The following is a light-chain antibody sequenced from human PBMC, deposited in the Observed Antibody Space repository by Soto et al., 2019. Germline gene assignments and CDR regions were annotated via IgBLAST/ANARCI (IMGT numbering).Light chain of an antibody. Sequence: DIQMTQSPSSLSASVGDRVIITCRASQTIRSHLNWYQQKPGEAPKIVIYATSTLQSGVPSRFNGSVSGTDFTLSISSLQPEDFATYYCQQTYRTPLTVGGGTRGIS. J-gene: IGKJ4*01. CDR1: QTIRSH. V-gene: IGKV1-39*01. CDR2: ATS. CDR3: QQTYRTPLT.